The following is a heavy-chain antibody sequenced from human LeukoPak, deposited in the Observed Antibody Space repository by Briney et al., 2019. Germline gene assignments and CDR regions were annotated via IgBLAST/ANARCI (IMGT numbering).Heavy chain of an antibody. Sequence: PGGSLRLSCAASGFTFSSYAMHWVRQAPGKGLEWVAVISYDGSNKYYADSVKGRFTISRDNSKNTLYLQMNSLRAEDTAVYYCARETYGRYYFDYWGQGTLVTVSS. V-gene: IGHV3-30-3*01. J-gene: IGHJ4*02. CDR2: ISYDGSNK. CDR3: ARETYGRYYFDY. D-gene: IGHD2-8*01. CDR1: GFTFSSYA.